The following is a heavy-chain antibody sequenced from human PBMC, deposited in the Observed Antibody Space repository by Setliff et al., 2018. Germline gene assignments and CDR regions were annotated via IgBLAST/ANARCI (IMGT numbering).Heavy chain of an antibody. CDR1: GFTFSTYA. D-gene: IGHD1-1*01. J-gene: IGHJ3*01. CDR2: IYSGDRNT. Sequence: PGGSLRLSCAASGFTFSTYAMSWVRQAPEKGLEWVSTIYSGDRNTFYTDSVKGRFTIFRDGSKNTLYLQMNSLKTEDTAVYYCSAVAAYTGRNMGSKGTDAYYLWGPGTMVTVSS. V-gene: IGHV3-23*03. CDR3: SAVAAYTGRNMGSKGTDAYYL.